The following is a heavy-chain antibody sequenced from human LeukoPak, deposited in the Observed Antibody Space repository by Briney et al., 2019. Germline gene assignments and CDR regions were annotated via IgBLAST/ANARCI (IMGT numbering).Heavy chain of an antibody. CDR2: IRGRTGAT. J-gene: IGHJ4*02. CDR1: GFTFTTNP. V-gene: IGHV3-23*01. Sequence: GGSVRLSCAASGFTFTTNPMSWVRQAPGKGLEGVSAIRGRTGATYYADSEKGRFPISRDNSKSTLYLQMDSLRAEDTAVYYCAKCGNSGCHLIDYWGQGTLVTVSS. D-gene: IGHD5-12*01. CDR3: AKCGNSGCHLIDY.